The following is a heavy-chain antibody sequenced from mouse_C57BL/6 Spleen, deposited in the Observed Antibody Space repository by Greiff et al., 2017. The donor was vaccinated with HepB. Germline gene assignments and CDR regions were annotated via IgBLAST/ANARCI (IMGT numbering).Heavy chain of an antibody. J-gene: IGHJ2*01. D-gene: IGHD2-1*01. Sequence: VQLQQSGPELVKPGASVKISCKASGYAFSSSWMNWVKQRPGKGLEWIGRIYPGDGDTSYNGKFKGKATLTADNSSSTAYMQLSSLTSEDSAVYYCARRYGSSGYYFDYWGQGTTLTVSS. CDR1: GYAFSSSW. V-gene: IGHV1-82*01. CDR3: ARRYGSSGYYFDY. CDR2: IYPGDGDT.